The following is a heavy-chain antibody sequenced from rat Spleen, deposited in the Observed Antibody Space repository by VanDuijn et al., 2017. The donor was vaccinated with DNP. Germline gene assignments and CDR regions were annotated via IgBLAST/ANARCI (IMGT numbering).Heavy chain of an antibody. J-gene: IGHJ2*01. D-gene: IGHD1-6*01. CDR1: GYSITSYY. Sequence: EVQLQESGPGLVKPSQSLSLTCSVTGYSITSYYWGWIRKFPGNKMEWIGHISYSGSTSYNTSLKSRISITRDTSKNQFFLQLNSVTTEDTATYYCARCPYYVYYGLPFDYWGQGVMVTVSS. CDR2: ISYSGST. V-gene: IGHV3-1*01. CDR3: ARCPYYVYYGLPFDY.